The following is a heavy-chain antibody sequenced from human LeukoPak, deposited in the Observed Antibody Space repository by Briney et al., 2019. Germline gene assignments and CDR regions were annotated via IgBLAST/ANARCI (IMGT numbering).Heavy chain of an antibody. CDR1: GFTFSSYW. V-gene: IGHV3-7*01. CDR2: IKQDGSEK. D-gene: IGHD3-22*01. Sequence: GGSLRLSCAASGFTFSSYWMSWVRQAPGKGLEWVANIKQDGSEKYYVDSVKGRFTISRDNAKNSLYLQMNSLRAEDKAVYYCARGSSRYYDSSGYPVPYYFDYWGQGTLVTVSS. CDR3: ARGSSRYYDSSGYPVPYYFDY. J-gene: IGHJ4*02.